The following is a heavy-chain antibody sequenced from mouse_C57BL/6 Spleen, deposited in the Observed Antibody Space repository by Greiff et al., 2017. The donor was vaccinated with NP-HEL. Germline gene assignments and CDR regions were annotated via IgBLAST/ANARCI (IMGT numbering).Heavy chain of an antibody. Sequence: EVHLVESGGGLVKPGRSLKLSCAASGFTFSDYGMHWVRQAPEKGLEWVAYISSGSSTIYYADTVKGRFTISRDNAKNTLFLQMTSLRSEDTAMYYCAIYDYGLYAMDYWGQGTSVTVSS. D-gene: IGHD2-4*01. J-gene: IGHJ4*01. CDR1: GFTFSDYG. V-gene: IGHV5-17*01. CDR2: ISSGSSTI. CDR3: AIYDYGLYAMDY.